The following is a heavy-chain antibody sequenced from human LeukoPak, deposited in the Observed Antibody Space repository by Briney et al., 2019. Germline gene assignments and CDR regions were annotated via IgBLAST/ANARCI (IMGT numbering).Heavy chain of an antibody. CDR1: GYTFTGYY. D-gene: IGHD2-15*01. CDR3: ASRCSGGSCYEAADY. CDR2: INPNSGGT. Sequence: SVKVSCKASGYTFTGYYMHWVRQAPGQGLEWMGWINPNSGGTNYAQKFQGRVTMTRDTSISTAYMELSRLRSDDTAVYYCASRCSGGSCYEAADYWGQGTLVTVSS. V-gene: IGHV1-2*02. J-gene: IGHJ4*02.